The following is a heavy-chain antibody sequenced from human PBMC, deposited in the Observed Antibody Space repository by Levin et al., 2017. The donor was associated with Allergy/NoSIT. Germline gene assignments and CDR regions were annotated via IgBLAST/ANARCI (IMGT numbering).Heavy chain of an antibody. V-gene: IGHV4-59*08. Sequence: SQTLSLTCTVSGDSISGYFWSWIRQPPGKGLEWIGYIYDSGSNKYNPSLKSRVTISVDTSKNQFSLRLSSVTAADTAVSYSSRLDHGASAPATRGAYMDGWGKGTTVTVSS. CDR1: GDSISGYF. J-gene: IGHJ6*03. D-gene: IGHD4-17*01. CDR3: SRLDHGASAPATRGAYMDG. CDR2: IYDSGSN.